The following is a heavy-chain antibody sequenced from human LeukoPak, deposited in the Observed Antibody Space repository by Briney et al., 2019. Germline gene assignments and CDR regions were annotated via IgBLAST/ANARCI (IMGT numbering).Heavy chain of an antibody. Sequence: GGSLRLSCVASGFSFSDHYMEWVRQAPGKGLEWVAVISYDGSNKYYADSVKGRFPISRDNSKNTLYLQMNSLRAEDTAVYYCARDGDYYDSQRNYFDYWGQGTLVTVSS. V-gene: IGHV3-30-3*01. J-gene: IGHJ4*02. CDR3: ARDGDYYDSQRNYFDY. CDR2: ISYDGSNK. D-gene: IGHD3-22*01. CDR1: GFSFSDHY.